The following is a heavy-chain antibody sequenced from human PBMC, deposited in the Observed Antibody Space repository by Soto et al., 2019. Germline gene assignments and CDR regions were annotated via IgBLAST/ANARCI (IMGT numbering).Heavy chain of an antibody. CDR2: ICYSGRR. J-gene: IGHJ4*02. CDR3: ARLRDYYHSSGYPQGFYFDY. Sequence: QVQLQETGPGLVNPSQTLSLTCSVSGGSISSTTYYWSWVRQRPGKGLEWIGYICYSGRRYYNASLKPWLTLSVDTCSNHFYLKLSCVIAADTAVYYCARLRDYYHSSGYPQGFYFDYWGQGTRVAVSS. CDR1: GGSISSTTYY. V-gene: IGHV4-31*03. D-gene: IGHD3-22*01.